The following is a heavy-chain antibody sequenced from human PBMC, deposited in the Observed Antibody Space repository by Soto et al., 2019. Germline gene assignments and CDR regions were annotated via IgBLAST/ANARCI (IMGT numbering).Heavy chain of an antibody. Sequence: GGSLRLSCAASGFTFSSHAMSWVRQAPGKGLEWVSAITGDGIRTFYADSVKGRFTISRDNSKDTLYLQLNSLRAEDTAVFYCARKSCRGFGCHGTLDYWGQGTLVTVSS. CDR1: GFTFSSHA. V-gene: IGHV3-23*01. CDR2: ITGDGIRT. CDR3: ARKSCRGFGCHGTLDY. D-gene: IGHD2-8*01. J-gene: IGHJ4*02.